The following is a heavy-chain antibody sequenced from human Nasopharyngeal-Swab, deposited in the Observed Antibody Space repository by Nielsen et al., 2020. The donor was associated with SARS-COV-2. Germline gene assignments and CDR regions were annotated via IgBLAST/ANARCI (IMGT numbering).Heavy chain of an antibody. V-gene: IGHV4-39*01. CDR2: IYYSGST. D-gene: IGHD3-16*01. CDR3: ASYPLTFGGVWGSDAFDI. J-gene: IGHJ3*02. Sequence: WIRQPPGKGLEWIGSIYYSGSTYYNPSLKSRVTISVDTSKNQFFLKLSSVTAADTAVYCCASYPLTFGGVWGSDAFDIWGQGTMVTVSS.